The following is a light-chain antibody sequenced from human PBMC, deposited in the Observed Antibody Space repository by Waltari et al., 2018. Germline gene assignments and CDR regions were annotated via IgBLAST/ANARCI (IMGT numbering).Light chain of an antibody. CDR1: QSISSH. CDR3: KQSYSTRT. CDR2: AAS. V-gene: IGKV1-39*01. J-gene: IGKJ3*01. Sequence: DIQMTQSPSSLSASVGDRVTITSRASQSISSHLNWYQQKPGKAPKLLIYAASSLQSGVPSRCSGRGSGTDLTLTISSLQPEDFATYYCKQSYSTRTFGPGTKVDIK.